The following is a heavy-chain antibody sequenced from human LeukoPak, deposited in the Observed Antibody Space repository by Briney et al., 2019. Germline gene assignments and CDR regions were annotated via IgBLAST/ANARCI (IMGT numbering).Heavy chain of an antibody. CDR1: GFTFSTFG. Sequence: GGSLRLSCVASGFTFSTFGMSWVRQAPGKGLEWVSGISDTGGYTYYADSMKGRFTISRDNSKNTLYLQMNSLRAEDTAVYHCANGGSMAHEKIHNWGQGTLVTVSS. D-gene: IGHD2/OR15-2a*01. V-gene: IGHV3-23*01. CDR2: ISDTGGYT. CDR3: ANGGSMAHEKIHN. J-gene: IGHJ4*02.